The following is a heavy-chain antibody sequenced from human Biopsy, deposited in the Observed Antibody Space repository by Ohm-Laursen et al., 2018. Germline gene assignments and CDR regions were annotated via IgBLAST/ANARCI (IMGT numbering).Heavy chain of an antibody. CDR2: VYFTGST. Sequence: PSLTLSLTCSVSGDSIRRYYWAWIRQTPEKGLEWIGHVYFTGSTNFNPSLKSRVTISVDTSRVRFSLTLSSVTAADTAIYYCARDRRGDSYMDVWGQGTTVTVSS. V-gene: IGHV4-59*01. CDR1: GDSIRRYY. CDR3: ARDRRGDSYMDV. J-gene: IGHJ6*02. D-gene: IGHD2-15*01.